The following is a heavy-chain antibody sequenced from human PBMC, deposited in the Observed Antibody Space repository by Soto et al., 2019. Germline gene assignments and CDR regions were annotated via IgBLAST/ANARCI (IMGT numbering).Heavy chain of an antibody. J-gene: IGHJ6*02. V-gene: IGHV4-34*01. CDR1: VGSFSCYY. CDR3: ARGGSSYGYSSSWYYYYGMDV. CDR2: IDHSGST. D-gene: IGHD6-13*01. Sequence: TLSLTCAVYVGSFSCYYWSWIRQPPGKGLEWIGEIDHSGSTNYNPSLKSRVTISVDTSKNQFSLKLSSVTAADTAVYYCARGGSSYGYSSSWYYYYGMDVWGQGTTVTVSS.